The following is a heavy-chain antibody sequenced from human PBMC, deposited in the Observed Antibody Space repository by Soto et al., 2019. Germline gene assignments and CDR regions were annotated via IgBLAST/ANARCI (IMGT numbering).Heavy chain of an antibody. V-gene: IGHV3-23*01. Sequence: EVQLLESGGGLVQPGGSLRLSCESSGFTFSHFAMTWVRQAPGKGLQWLSAITGTGSSTYNADSVKGRFTSSRDNSKNTLYLQMNDLRAEDTAVYYCAKSVGANPYWCLDLWGRGTLVIVSS. D-gene: IGHD2-15*01. J-gene: IGHJ2*01. CDR2: ITGTGSST. CDR1: GFTFSHFA. CDR3: AKSVGANPYWCLDL.